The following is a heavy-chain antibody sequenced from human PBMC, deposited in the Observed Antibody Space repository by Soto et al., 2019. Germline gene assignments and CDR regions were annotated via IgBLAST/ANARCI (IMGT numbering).Heavy chain of an antibody. CDR2: IIPIFGTA. CDR1: GGTFSSYA. J-gene: IGHJ4*02. V-gene: IGHV1-69*13. CDR3: ARAGYSSSWYYGYFDY. D-gene: IGHD6-13*01. Sequence: ASVKVSCKASGGTFSSYAISWVRQAPGQGLEWMGGIIPIFGTANYAQKFQGRVTITADESTSTAYMELSSLRSEDTAVYYCARAGYSSSWYYGYFDYWGQGTLVTVSS.